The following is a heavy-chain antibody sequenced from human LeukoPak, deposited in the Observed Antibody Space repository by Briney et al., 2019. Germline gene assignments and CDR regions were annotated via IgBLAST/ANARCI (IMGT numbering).Heavy chain of an antibody. V-gene: IGHV4-34*01. D-gene: IGHD6-19*01. CDR1: GGSFSGYY. Sequence: SETLSLTCAVYGGSFSGYYWSWIRQPPGKGLEWIGEINHSGSTNYNPSLKSRVTISVDTSKNQFSLKLSSVTAADTAVYCCARWDSSGWYYFDYWGQGTLVTVSS. J-gene: IGHJ4*02. CDR2: INHSGST. CDR3: ARWDSSGWYYFDY.